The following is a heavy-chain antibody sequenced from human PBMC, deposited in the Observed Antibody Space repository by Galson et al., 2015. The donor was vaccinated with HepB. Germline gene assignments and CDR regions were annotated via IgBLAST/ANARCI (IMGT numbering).Heavy chain of an antibody. CDR2: ISSSSSYI. J-gene: IGHJ4*02. CDR3: ATVRGYEYYFDY. D-gene: IGHD5-12*01. CDR1: GFTFSSHS. V-gene: IGHV3-21*01. Sequence: SLRLSCAASGFTFSSHSMNWVRQAPGKGLEWVSSISSSSSYIYYADSVKGRFTITRDNAKNSLYLQMNSLRAEDTAVYYCATVRGYEYYFDYWGQGTLVTVSS.